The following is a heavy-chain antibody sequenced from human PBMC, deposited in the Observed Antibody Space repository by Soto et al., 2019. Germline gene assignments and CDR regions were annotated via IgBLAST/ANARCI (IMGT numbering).Heavy chain of an antibody. Sequence: ESGPTLVKPTQTLTLTCTFSGFSLSTTAVGVGWVRQPPGKALEWLALIYWNDEKRYSPSLKNRLSITKDTSKTRVVLTMTNMDPLDTARYYCTHRRAGLNGVWGQGILVTVSS. CDR1: GFSLSTTAVG. J-gene: IGHJ1*01. CDR2: IYWNDEK. D-gene: IGHD2-8*01. CDR3: THRRAGLNGV. V-gene: IGHV2-5*01.